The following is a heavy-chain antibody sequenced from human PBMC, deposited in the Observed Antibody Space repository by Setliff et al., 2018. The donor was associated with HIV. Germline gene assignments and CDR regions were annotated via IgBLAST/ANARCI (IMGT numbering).Heavy chain of an antibody. CDR1: GFTFDDYA. D-gene: IGHD3-3*01. V-gene: IGHV3-20*04. CDR3: ARDRASVRDTIFGGAQYYYYMDV. CDR2: INWDGSAV. Sequence: GSLRLSCAASGFTFDDYAMNWVRQPPGKGLEWISGINWDGSAVGYADSVKGRFTISRDNAKNSLYLQMNSLRADDTAVYYCARDRASVRDTIFGGAQYYYYMDVWGKGTTVTVS. J-gene: IGHJ6*03.